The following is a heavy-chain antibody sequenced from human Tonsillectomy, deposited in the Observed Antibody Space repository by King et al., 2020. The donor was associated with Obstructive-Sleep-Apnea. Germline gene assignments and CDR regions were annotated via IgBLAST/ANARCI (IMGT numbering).Heavy chain of an antibody. CDR1: GFTFSNYS. CDR2: ISPEESNK. CDR3: ARDRANWYFDL. Sequence: VQLVGSGGGVGQPGRSLRLSCAAFGFTFSNYSMQWVRQASGKGLEWVAAISPEESNKYYAEPVKGRFTISRDNSKNTLYLQVDSLTTEETALYYCARDRANWYFDLWGRGTLVTVSS. V-gene: IGHV3-30-3*01. J-gene: IGHJ2*01.